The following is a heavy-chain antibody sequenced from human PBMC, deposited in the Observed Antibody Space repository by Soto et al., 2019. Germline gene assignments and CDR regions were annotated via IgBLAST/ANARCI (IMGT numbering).Heavy chain of an antibody. CDR2: MNPNSGNT. Sequence: QVQLVQSGAEVRKPGASVKVSCKASGYNFNTFDIYWVRQATGHGREWMGWMNPNSGNTGYAQELRGRVTMTRDTSTSTVYTEVRSLRSEDTAISYCARSSAGVFGIIIEVSNWLAHWGQGALVTVSS. CDR3: ARSSAGVFGIIIEVSNWLAH. V-gene: IGHV1-8*02. CDR1: GYNFNTFD. J-gene: IGHJ5*02. D-gene: IGHD3-16*02.